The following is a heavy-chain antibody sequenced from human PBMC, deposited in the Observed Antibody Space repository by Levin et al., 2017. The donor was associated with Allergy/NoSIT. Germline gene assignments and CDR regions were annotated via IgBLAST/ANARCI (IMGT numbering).Heavy chain of an antibody. CDR3: AREDESVAHSYSGGAFDI. J-gene: IGHJ3*02. CDR1: GFTVSSNY. V-gene: IGHV3-53*01. D-gene: IGHD3-16*01. Sequence: PGGSLRLSCAASGFTVSSNYMSWVRQAPGKGLEWVSVIYSGGSTYYADSVKGRFTISRDNSKNTLYLQMNSLRAEDTAVYYCAREDESVAHSYSGGAFDIWGQGTMVTVSS. CDR2: IYSGGST.